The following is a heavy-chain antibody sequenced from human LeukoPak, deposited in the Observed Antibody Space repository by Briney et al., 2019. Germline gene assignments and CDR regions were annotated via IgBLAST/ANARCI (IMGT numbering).Heavy chain of an antibody. CDR3: ATDGRSSGWYGFDY. CDR2: ITSPVGRM. J-gene: IGHJ4*02. D-gene: IGHD6-19*01. Sequence: PGGSLRLSCAASGFTFSTYSMNWVRPAPGKGLEWVSSITSPVGRMYYADSLKGRITISRDNARSTLYLQMNSLRAEDTAVYYCATDGRSSGWYGFDYWGQGILVTVSS. V-gene: IGHV3-21*01. CDR1: GFTFSTYS.